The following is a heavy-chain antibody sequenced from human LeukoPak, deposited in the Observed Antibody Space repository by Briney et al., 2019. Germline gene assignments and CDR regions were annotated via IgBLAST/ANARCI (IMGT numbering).Heavy chain of an antibody. D-gene: IGHD1-14*01. Sequence: GRSLRLSCAASGLTFSSYGMHWVRQAPGKGLEWVAVIWYDGSNKYYADSVKGRFTISRDNSKNTLYLQMNSLRAEDTAVYYCAREYPEPGATYFDYWGQGTLVTVSS. CDR2: IWYDGSNK. V-gene: IGHV3-33*01. CDR1: GLTFSSYG. CDR3: AREYPEPGATYFDY. J-gene: IGHJ4*02.